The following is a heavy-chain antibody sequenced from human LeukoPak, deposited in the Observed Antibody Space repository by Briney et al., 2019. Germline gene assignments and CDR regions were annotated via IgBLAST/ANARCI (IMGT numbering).Heavy chain of an antibody. CDR2: IYYSGST. J-gene: IGHJ4*02. V-gene: IGHV4-59*01. D-gene: IGHD4-17*01. Sequence: PSETLSLTCTVSGGSIGSYYWSWIRQPPGKGLEWIGYIYYSGSTNYNPSLKSRVTISVDTSKNQFSLKLSSVTAADTAVYYCARGYGDYVGDYWGQGTLVTVSS. CDR1: GGSIGSYY. CDR3: ARGYGDYVGDY.